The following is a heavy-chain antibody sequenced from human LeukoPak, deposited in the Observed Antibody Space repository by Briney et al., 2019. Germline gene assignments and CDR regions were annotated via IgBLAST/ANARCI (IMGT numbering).Heavy chain of an antibody. CDR3: SNFDDYGDY. CDR2: IIPIFGTA. CDR1: GGTFSSYA. J-gene: IGHJ4*02. Sequence: SVKVSCKASGGTFSSYAISWVRQAPGQGLEWMGGIIPIFGTANYAQEFQGRVTITADESTSTAFMELSSLRSEDTAVYYCSNFDDYGDYWGQGTLVTVSS. V-gene: IGHV1-69*13.